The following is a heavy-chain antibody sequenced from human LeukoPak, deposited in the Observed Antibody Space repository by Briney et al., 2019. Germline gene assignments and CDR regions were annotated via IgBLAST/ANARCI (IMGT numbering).Heavy chain of an antibody. CDR1: GGTFSSYA. V-gene: IGHV1-69*13. D-gene: IGHD5-12*01. J-gene: IGHJ4*02. CDR2: IIPIFGTA. Sequence: GASVKVSCKASGGTFSSYATSWVRQAPGQGLEWMGGIIPIFGTANYAQKFQGRVTITADESTSTAYMELSSLRSEDTAVYYCANHGYSGYDYRLYYWGQGTLVNVSS. CDR3: ANHGYSGYDYRLYY.